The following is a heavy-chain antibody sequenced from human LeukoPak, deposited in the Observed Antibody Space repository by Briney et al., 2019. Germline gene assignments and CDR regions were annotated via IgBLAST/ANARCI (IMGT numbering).Heavy chain of an antibody. CDR2: IYASGST. V-gene: IGHV4-4*07. CDR3: AREYSSSSGKNAFDI. Sequence: SETLSLTCTVSGGSISSYFWSWIRQPAGKGLEWIGRIYASGSTNYNHSLKSRVTMSVDTSKNQFSLKLTSVTAADTAVYYCAREYSSSSGKNAFDIWGQGTMVTVSS. J-gene: IGHJ3*02. CDR1: GGSISSYF. D-gene: IGHD6-6*01.